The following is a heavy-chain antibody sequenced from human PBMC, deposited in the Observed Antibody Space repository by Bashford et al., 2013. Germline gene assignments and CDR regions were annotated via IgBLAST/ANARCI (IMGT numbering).Heavy chain of an antibody. CDR3: ARALWQNPIYHFDY. J-gene: IGHJ4*02. D-gene: IGHD2-2*02. Sequence: VRQASRGGLEWVANIKEDGTTKYYLDSVKGRFTISRDNAQSSLYLQMNGLRDEDTGVYYCARALWQNPIYHFDYWGQGILVTVSS. V-gene: IGHV3-7*01. CDR2: IKEDGTTK.